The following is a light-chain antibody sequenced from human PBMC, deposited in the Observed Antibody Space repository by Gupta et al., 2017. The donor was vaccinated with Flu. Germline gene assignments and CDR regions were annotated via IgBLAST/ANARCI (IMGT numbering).Light chain of an antibody. CDR1: QSISSY. CDR3: QQSYSTPYS. V-gene: IGKV1-39*01. J-gene: IGKJ2*03. Sequence: DIQMTQSPSSLSASVGDRVTITCRASQSISSYLNWYQQKPGKATKLLIYAASSLQSGVPSRFSGSGSGTDFNLTISSLQPEDCATYYCQQSYSTPYSFGQGTKLEIK. CDR2: AAS.